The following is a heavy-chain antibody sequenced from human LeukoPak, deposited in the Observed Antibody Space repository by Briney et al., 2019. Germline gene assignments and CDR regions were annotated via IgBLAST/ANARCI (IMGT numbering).Heavy chain of an antibody. CDR3: ARLWFENWSDR. Sequence: PSETLSLTCDVSGVSISDGYYWGWIRQPPGKGLEWIGSLFHNGPSYYNPSLKSRVIITMDTSKNQFFLKLTSVTAADTAVYFCARLWFENWSDRWGQGALVTVS. CDR2: LFHNGPS. D-gene: IGHD2-21*01. CDR1: GVSISDGYY. V-gene: IGHV4-38-2*01. J-gene: IGHJ5*02.